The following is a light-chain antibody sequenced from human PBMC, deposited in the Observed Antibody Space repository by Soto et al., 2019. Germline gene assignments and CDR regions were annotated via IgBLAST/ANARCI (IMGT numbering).Light chain of an antibody. J-gene: IGKJ1*01. Sequence: EIVLTQSPGTLSLSPGETATLSCRSSQTVSSNFLAWYQQRPGQAPRLLIYGASSRAAGIPDRFSGSGSGTDFTLTISRLEPEDLAVYYCQQYGSSPETFGQGTKVDIK. CDR3: QQYGSSPET. CDR2: GAS. CDR1: QTVSSNF. V-gene: IGKV3-20*01.